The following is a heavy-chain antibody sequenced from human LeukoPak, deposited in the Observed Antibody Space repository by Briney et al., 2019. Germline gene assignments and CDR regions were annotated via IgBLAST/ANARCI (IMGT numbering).Heavy chain of an antibody. CDR1: GYTFSDYT. CDR3: TRDLEY. J-gene: IGHJ4*02. CDR2: ISSDGSVM. V-gene: IGHV3-48*01. Sequence: GGSLRLSCVASGYTFSDYTMNWVRQAPGKGPEWISYISSDGSVMHYADFVKGRFTISRDNVENSLYLQMNSLRVEDTAVYYCTRDLEYWGQGVLVTVSS.